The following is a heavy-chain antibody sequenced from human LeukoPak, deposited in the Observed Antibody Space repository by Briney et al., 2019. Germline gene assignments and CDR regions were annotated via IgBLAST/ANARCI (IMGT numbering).Heavy chain of an antibody. Sequence: ASVKVSCKASGYTFTSYDINWVRQATGQGLEWMGWMNPNSGNTGYAQKFQGRVTMPRKTSISTAYMELSSLRSEDTAVYYCATAAAGRDYYYYGMDVWGQGTTVTVSS. CDR3: ATAAAGRDYYYYGMDV. CDR2: MNPNSGNT. CDR1: GYTFTSYD. V-gene: IGHV1-8*02. D-gene: IGHD6-13*01. J-gene: IGHJ6*02.